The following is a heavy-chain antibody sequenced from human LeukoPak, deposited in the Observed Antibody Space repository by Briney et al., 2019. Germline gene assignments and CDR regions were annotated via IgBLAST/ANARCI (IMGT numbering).Heavy chain of an antibody. CDR1: GFTFSSYW. CDR3: ARDPSVSYCYDSSGYYGPHYFDY. V-gene: IGHV3-7*01. CDR2: IKQDGSEK. Sequence: GGSLRLSCAASGFTFSSYWMSWVRQAPGKGLEWVANIKQDGSEKYYVDSVKGRFTISRDNAKNSLYLQMNSLRAEDTAVYYCARDPSVSYCYDSSGYYGPHYFDYWGQGTLVTVSS. D-gene: IGHD3-22*01. J-gene: IGHJ4*02.